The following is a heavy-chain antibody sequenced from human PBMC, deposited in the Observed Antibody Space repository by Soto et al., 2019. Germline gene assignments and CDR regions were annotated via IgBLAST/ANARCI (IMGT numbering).Heavy chain of an antibody. CDR2: IKSKTDGGTT. CDR1: GFTFSNAW. Sequence: GGSLRLSCAASGFTFSNAWMNWVRQAPGKGLEWVGRIKSKTDGGTTDYAAPVKGRFTISRDDSKNTLNLQMNSLKTEDTAVYYCTTDDSDSSGYYYGYFDYWGQGTLVTVSS. CDR3: TTDDSDSSGYYYGYFDY. D-gene: IGHD3-22*01. V-gene: IGHV3-15*01. J-gene: IGHJ4*02.